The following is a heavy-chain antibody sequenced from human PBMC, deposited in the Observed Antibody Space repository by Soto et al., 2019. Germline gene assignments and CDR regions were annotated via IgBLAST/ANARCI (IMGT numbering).Heavy chain of an antibody. D-gene: IGHD4-17*01. V-gene: IGHV1-69*04. CDR3: ARDRRDYGIPNAGVWFDP. CDR2: IIPILGIA. CDR1: GGTFSSYT. J-gene: IGHJ5*02. Sequence: QVQLVHSGAEVKKPGSSVKVSCKASGGTFSSYTISWVRQAPGQGLEWMGRIIPILGIANYAQKFQGRVTITADKSTSTAYMELSSLRSEDTAVYYCARDRRDYGIPNAGVWFDPWGQGTLVTVSS.